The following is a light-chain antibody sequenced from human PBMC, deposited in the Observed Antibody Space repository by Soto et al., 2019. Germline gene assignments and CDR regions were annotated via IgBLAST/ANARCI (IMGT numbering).Light chain of an antibody. CDR2: GAS. Sequence: EIVLTQSPGTLSLSPGERATLSCRASQSVSSSYLAWYKQKPGQAPRLLIYGASSRATGIPDRFSGSGSGTDFTLTISRLEPEDFAVYYCQQYGSSLFTFGPGTKVDI. J-gene: IGKJ3*01. CDR3: QQYGSSLFT. V-gene: IGKV3-20*01. CDR1: QSVSSSY.